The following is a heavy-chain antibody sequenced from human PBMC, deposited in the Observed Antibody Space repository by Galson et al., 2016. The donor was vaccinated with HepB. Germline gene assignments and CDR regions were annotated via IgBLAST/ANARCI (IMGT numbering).Heavy chain of an antibody. D-gene: IGHD3-10*01. CDR2: IEGDGTRP. Sequence: SLRLSCAVSGFTFRNHQMHWIRQVPGKGLMWVARIEGDGTRPIYAASVEGRFIISSDSAENTVYLQMNSLTPQDTAVYYCARGQGGFEGFVHWGQGTLVTVS. J-gene: IGHJ5*02. CDR1: GFTFRNHQ. V-gene: IGHV3-74*01. CDR3: ARGQGGFEGFVH.